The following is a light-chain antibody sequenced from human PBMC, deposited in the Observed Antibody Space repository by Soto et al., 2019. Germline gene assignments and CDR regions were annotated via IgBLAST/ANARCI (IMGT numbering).Light chain of an antibody. Sequence: EIVLTQSPGTLSLSPGERATLSCRASQSVSSSYLAWYQQKPGQAPRLLIYGASSRATGIPDRFSGSGSGTDFTLTISRLEPDDFAVYYCQQYGSSPPITFGPGTKVDI. CDR2: GAS. J-gene: IGKJ3*01. CDR3: QQYGSSPPIT. CDR1: QSVSSSY. V-gene: IGKV3-20*01.